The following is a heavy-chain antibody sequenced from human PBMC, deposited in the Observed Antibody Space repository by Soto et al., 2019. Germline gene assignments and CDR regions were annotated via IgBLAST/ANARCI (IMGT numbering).Heavy chain of an antibody. V-gene: IGHV3-72*01. CDR2: IKNKANSYTT. Sequence: EVQVVDSGGGLVQPGGSLRLSCAASGFTFSDHYMDWVRQAPGKGLEWVGRIKNKANSYTTEYAASVKGRFTIARDDSKNSLYLQMNRLQSEDTAFYYCVRVRLGVSTRVFDYWGPGTLVTVSS. CDR1: GFTFSDHY. D-gene: IGHD3-16*01. J-gene: IGHJ4*02. CDR3: VRVRLGVSTRVFDY.